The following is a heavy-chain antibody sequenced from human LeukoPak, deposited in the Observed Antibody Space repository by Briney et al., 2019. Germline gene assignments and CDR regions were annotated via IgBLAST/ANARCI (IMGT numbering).Heavy chain of an antibody. CDR1: GFTFSSYG. J-gene: IGHJ6*03. V-gene: IGHV3-23*01. CDR2: ISGSGGST. CDR3: AREVYYYMDV. Sequence: AGGSLRLSCAASGFTFSSYGMSWVRQAPGKGLEWVPAISGSGGSTYYADSVKGRFTISRDNSKNTLYLQMNSLRAEDTAVYYCAREVYYYMDVWGKGTTVTISS.